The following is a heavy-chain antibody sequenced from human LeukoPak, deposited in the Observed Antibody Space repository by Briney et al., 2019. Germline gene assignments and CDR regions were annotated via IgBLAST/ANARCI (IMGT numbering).Heavy chain of an antibody. CDR3: ARDPIRGDYVLNRNWFDP. V-gene: IGHV1-18*01. D-gene: IGHD4-17*01. Sequence: ASVKVSCKASGYTFTSYGISWVRQAPGQGLEWMGWISAYNGNTNYAQKFQGRVTITADESTSTAYMELSSLRSEDTAVYYCARDPIRGDYVLNRNWFDPWGQGTLVTVSS. J-gene: IGHJ5*02. CDR1: GYTFTSYG. CDR2: ISAYNGNT.